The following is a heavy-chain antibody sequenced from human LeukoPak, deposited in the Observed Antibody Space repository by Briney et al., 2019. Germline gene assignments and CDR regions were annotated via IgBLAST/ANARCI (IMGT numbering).Heavy chain of an antibody. CDR1: GYTFTGYA. V-gene: IGHV1-2*06. D-gene: IGHD3-9*01. Sequence: ASVKVPCXASGYTFTGYAMHWARQAPGQGLEWVGRLDPNSGGTNYAQDFQGRVTITRDTSINTAYMELSRLRSDDTAKYYCTRDLTISGPIGIWGQGTLVTVSA. J-gene: IGHJ4*02. CDR3: TRDLTISGPIGI. CDR2: LDPNSGGT.